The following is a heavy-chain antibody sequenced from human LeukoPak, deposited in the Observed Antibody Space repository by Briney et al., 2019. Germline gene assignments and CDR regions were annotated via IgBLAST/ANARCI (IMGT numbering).Heavy chain of an antibody. CDR3: ARPPRPGDYGNGFDY. CDR2: IYPGDSDT. Sequence: GESLKISCKASENSFTTSWIGWVRQMPGRGLEWMGIIYPGDSDTRYSPSFQGQVTISADKSISTAYLQWSSLKASDTAIYYCARPPRPGDYGNGFDYWGQGTLVTVSS. J-gene: IGHJ4*02. CDR1: ENSFTTSW. D-gene: IGHD4-11*01. V-gene: IGHV5-51*01.